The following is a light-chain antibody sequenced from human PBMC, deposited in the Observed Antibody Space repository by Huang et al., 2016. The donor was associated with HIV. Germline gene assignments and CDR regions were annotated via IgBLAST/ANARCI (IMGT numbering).Light chain of an antibody. CDR3: QQRSDWPPT. V-gene: IGKV3-11*01. Sequence: EIVLTQSPATLSLSPGERATLSCRASRSVSSYLAWYQQKPGQAPRLRIYDASNRATGIPARFSGSGSGTDFTLNISSLEPEDFAVYYCQQRSDWPPTFGGGTKVEIK. J-gene: IGKJ4*01. CDR1: RSVSSY. CDR2: DAS.